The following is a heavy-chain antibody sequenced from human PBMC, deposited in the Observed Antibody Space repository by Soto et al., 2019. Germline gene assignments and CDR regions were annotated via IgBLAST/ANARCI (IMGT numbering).Heavy chain of an antibody. V-gene: IGHV3-23*01. CDR1: GFTFISYA. CDR2: ISGGGDAT. D-gene: IGHD6-13*01. CDR3: ARKVRGYTTRPDYWYFDL. J-gene: IGHJ2*01. Sequence: EVQLLESGGGLVQPGGSLRLSCAASGFTFISYAMNWVRQAPGKGLQWVSAISGGGDATFYADSVKGRFTISRDNSRNTMTLKINSLGADYTAVYYCARKVRGYTTRPDYWYFDLWGRGTLVTVSS.